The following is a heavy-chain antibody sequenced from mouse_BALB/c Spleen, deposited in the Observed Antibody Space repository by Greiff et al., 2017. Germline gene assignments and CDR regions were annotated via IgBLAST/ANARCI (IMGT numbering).Heavy chain of an antibody. CDR3: ARGDYYGSTPYYYAMDY. CDR1: GFTFSDYY. CDR2: ISDGGSYT. D-gene: IGHD1-1*01. J-gene: IGHJ4*01. V-gene: IGHV5-4*02. Sequence: EVHLVESGGGLVKPGGSLKLSCAASGFTFSDYYMYWVRQTPEKRLEWVATISDGGSYTYYPDSVKGRFTISRDNARNNLYLQMSSLKSEDTAMYYCARGDYYGSTPYYYAMDYWGQGTSVTVSS.